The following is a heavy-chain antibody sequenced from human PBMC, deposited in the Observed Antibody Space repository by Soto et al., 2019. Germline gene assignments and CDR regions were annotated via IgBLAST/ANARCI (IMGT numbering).Heavy chain of an antibody. D-gene: IGHD2-2*01. V-gene: IGHV1-46*03. CDR3: ARDAPIDPTRYCSSTSCSEKTFDY. Sequence: GASVKVSCKASGYTFTSYYMHWVRQAPGQGLEWKGIINPSGGSTSYAQKFQGRVTMTRDTSTSTVYMELSSLRSEDTAVYYCARDAPIDPTRYCSSTSCSEKTFDYWGQGTLVTVSS. J-gene: IGHJ4*02. CDR1: GYTFTSYY. CDR2: INPSGGST.